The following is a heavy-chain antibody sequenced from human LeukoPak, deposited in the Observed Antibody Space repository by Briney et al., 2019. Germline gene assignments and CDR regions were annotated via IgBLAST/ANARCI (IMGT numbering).Heavy chain of an antibody. CDR1: GGSISSGGYS. CDR3: ASSSGSYGAFDI. J-gene: IGHJ3*02. V-gene: IGHV4-30-2*01. Sequence: SETLSLTCAVSGGSISSGGYSWSWIRQPPGKGLEWIGYIYHSGSTYYNPSLKSRVTISVDRCKNQFSLKLSSVTAADTAVYYCASSSGSYGAFDIWGQGTMVTVSS. D-gene: IGHD1-26*01. CDR2: IYHSGST.